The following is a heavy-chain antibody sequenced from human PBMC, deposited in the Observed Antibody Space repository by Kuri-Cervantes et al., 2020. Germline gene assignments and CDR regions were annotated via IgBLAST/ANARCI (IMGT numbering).Heavy chain of an antibody. J-gene: IGHJ6*02. Sequence: SLKISCAASGFTFDDYAMHWVRQAPGKGLEWVSGISWNSGSIGYADSVKGRFTISRDNAKNSLYLQMNSLRAEDTALYYCAKDQVPRGELGGAHYYYYGMDAWGQGTTVTVSS. CDR1: GFTFDDYA. D-gene: IGHD1-26*01. V-gene: IGHV3-9*01. CDR2: ISWNSGSI. CDR3: AKDQVPRGELGGAHYYYYGMDA.